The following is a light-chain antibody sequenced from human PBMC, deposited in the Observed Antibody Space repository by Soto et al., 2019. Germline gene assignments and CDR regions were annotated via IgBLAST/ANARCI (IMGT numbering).Light chain of an antibody. CDR2: DTS. CDR1: QGIGDT. V-gene: IGKV3-15*01. CDR3: QRYNNWPLT. Sequence: EVVMTQSPATLSVSQGESATLSCRASQGIGDTLAWYQHKPVQTPRLLIYDTSTTATGDPARFSGSKYGPELTLTINSLQSEDFAVYYCQRYNNWPLTFGGGTKVESK. J-gene: IGKJ4*01.